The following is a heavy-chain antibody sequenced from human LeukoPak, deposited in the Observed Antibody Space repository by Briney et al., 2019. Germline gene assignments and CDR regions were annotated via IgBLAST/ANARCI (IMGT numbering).Heavy chain of an antibody. Sequence: PGGSLRLSCAASGFTFSTYNMNWVRQAPGKGLEWVSSITSSSNYLYYADSVKGRFTISRDNAKNSLYLQMTSLRAEDTAVYYCARGYSYGSHFDYWGQGTLVTVSS. CDR2: ITSSSNYL. D-gene: IGHD5-18*01. CDR3: ARGYSYGSHFDY. J-gene: IGHJ4*02. V-gene: IGHV3-21*01. CDR1: GFTFSTYN.